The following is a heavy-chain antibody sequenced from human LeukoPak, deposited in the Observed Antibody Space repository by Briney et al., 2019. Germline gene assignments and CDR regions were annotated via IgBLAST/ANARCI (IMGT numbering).Heavy chain of an antibody. D-gene: IGHD3-22*01. Sequence: SETLSLTCTVSGGSISSYYWSWIRQPPGEGLEWIGYIYYSGSTNYNPSLKSRVTISVDTSKNQFSLKLSSVTAADTAVYHCARMYDSSGYYYPFDYWGQGTLVTVSS. CDR3: ARMYDSSGYYYPFDY. CDR1: GGSISSYY. V-gene: IGHV4-59*01. J-gene: IGHJ4*02. CDR2: IYYSGST.